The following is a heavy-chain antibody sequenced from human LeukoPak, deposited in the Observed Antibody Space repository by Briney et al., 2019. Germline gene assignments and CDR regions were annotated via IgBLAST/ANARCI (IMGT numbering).Heavy chain of an antibody. J-gene: IGHJ6*02. D-gene: IGHD2-2*01. CDR2: ISAYNGNT. Sequence: GASVKVSCKASGYTFTSYGISLVRQAPGQGLEWMGWISAYNGNTNYAQKLQGRVTMTTDTSTSTAYMELRSLRSDDTAVYYCAREDIVVVPAAIPDPNGDRDFYYYYGMDVWGQGTTVTVSS. CDR1: GYTFTSYG. V-gene: IGHV1-18*01. CDR3: AREDIVVVPAAIPDPNGDRDFYYYYGMDV.